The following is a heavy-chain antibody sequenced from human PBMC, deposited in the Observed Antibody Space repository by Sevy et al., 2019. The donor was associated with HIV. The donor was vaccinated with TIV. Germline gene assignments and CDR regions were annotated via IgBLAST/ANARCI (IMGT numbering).Heavy chain of an antibody. J-gene: IGHJ1*01. V-gene: IGHV3-30-3*01. CDR1: GFTFSSYA. CDR3: ARAIAAAVNAEYFQH. CDR2: ISYDGSNK. D-gene: IGHD6-13*01. Sequence: GGSLRLSCAASGFTFSSYAMHWVRQAPGKGLEWVALISYDGSNKYYADSVKGRFTISRDNSKNTLYLQMNSLRAEDTAVYYCARAIAAAVNAEYFQHWGQGTLVTVSS.